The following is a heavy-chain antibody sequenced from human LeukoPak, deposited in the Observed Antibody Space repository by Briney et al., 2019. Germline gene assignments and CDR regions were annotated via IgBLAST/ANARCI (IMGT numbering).Heavy chain of an antibody. CDR3: ARLTGRDTSDWPYFHY. CDR1: GSSIRSSSYH. CDR2: IHYSGST. V-gene: IGHV4-39*01. Sequence: SETLSLTCTVSGSSIRSSSYHWGWLRQPPGKGLEWIGNIHYSGSTSYNPSLKSRVTLSVDTSKNQFSLKLSSVTAADTAVFYCARLTGRDTSDWPYFHYWGQGALVTVSS. J-gene: IGHJ4*01. D-gene: IGHD2-2*01.